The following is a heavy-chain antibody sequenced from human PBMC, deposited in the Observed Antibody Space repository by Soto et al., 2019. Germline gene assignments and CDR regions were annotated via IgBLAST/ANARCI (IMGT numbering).Heavy chain of an antibody. CDR1: GFSLRDYG. CDR2: VSDDGSEQ. Sequence: PGGSLRLSCAASGFSLRDYGMHWVRQAPGKGLEYVAAVSDDGSEQYYADSVRGRFTISRDNSKNTVYLQLDSLTTGDTAVYYCERDPTGGYLHYDYWGQGALVTVSS. J-gene: IGHJ4*02. D-gene: IGHD1-26*01. V-gene: IGHV3-30*17. CDR3: ERDPTGGYLHYDY.